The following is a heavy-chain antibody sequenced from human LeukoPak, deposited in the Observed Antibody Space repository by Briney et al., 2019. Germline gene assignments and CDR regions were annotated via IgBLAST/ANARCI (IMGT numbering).Heavy chain of an antibody. CDR2: FDPEDGET. CDR3: ATVVVGVAGEYNWFDP. Sequence: ASVTVSCKVSGYTLTELSMHWVRQAPGKGLEWMGGFDPEDGETIYAQKFQGRVTMTEDTSTDTAYMELSSLRSEGTAVYYCATVVVGVAGEYNWFDPWGQGTLVTVSS. D-gene: IGHD2-15*01. V-gene: IGHV1-24*01. J-gene: IGHJ5*02. CDR1: GYTLTELS.